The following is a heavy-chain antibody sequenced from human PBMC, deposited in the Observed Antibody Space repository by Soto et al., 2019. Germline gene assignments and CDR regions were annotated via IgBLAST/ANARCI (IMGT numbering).Heavy chain of an antibody. CDR2: IIPIFGTA. J-gene: IGHJ4*02. V-gene: IGHV1-69*13. Sequence: SVTVSCKASGGTFSSYAISWVRQAPGQGLEWMGGIIPIFGTANYAQKFQGRVTITADESTSTAYMELSSLRSEDTAVYYCARPAAAAGPFDYWGQGTLVTVSS. CDR1: GGTFSSYA. D-gene: IGHD6-13*01. CDR3: ARPAAAAGPFDY.